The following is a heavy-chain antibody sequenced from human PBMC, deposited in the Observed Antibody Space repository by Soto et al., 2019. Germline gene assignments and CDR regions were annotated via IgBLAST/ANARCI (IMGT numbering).Heavy chain of an antibody. J-gene: IGHJ6*02. Sequence: PGGSLRLSCAASGFTFSSYSMNWVRQAPGKGLEWVSSISSSSSYIYYADSVKGRFTISRDNAKNSLYLQMNSLRAEDTAVYYCARSERGYSYGSYYYYYGMDVWGQGTRVTVSS. D-gene: IGHD5-18*01. CDR3: ARSERGYSYGSYYYYYGMDV. CDR2: ISSSSSYI. V-gene: IGHV3-21*01. CDR1: GFTFSSYS.